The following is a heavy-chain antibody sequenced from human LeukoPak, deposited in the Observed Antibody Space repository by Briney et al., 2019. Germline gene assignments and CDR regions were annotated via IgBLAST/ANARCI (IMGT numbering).Heavy chain of an antibody. V-gene: IGHV3-74*01. CDR3: AKGNGYSYGRNYFDY. Sequence: GGSLRLSCAASGFSFTSYWMHWVRQAPGKGLVWVSHINNDGSTTSYADSVKGRFTISRDNAKNTLYLQMNSLRAEDTAVYYCAKGNGYSYGRNYFDYWGQGTLVTVSS. CDR2: INNDGSTT. D-gene: IGHD5-18*01. J-gene: IGHJ4*02. CDR1: GFSFTSYW.